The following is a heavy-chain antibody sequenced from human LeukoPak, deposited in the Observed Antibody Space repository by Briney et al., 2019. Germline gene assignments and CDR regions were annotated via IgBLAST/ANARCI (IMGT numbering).Heavy chain of an antibody. J-gene: IGHJ4*02. D-gene: IGHD3-3*01. V-gene: IGHV1-69*13. CDR3: ARSPPHYDFWSGYYQD. Sequence: SVKVSCTASGGTFSSYAISWVRQAPGQGLEWMGGIIPIFGTANYAQKFQGRVTITADESTSTAYMELSSLRSEDTAVYYCARSPPHYDFWSGYYQDWGQGTLVTVSS. CDR1: GGTFSSYA. CDR2: IIPIFGTA.